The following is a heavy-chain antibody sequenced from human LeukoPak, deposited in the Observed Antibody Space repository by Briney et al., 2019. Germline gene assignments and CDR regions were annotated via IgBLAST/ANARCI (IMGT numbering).Heavy chain of an antibody. V-gene: IGHV3-13*01. Sequence: PGGSLRLSCAASGFTFSRYDMYWVRQGAGKGLEWVSTIGTAGDTYYAGSVKGRFTISRENAKNSLYLQMNSLRAGDTAVYYCARGGRTHYDLWNGSFDYWGQGTLVTVSS. J-gene: IGHJ4*02. CDR1: GFTFSRYD. CDR2: IGTAGDT. D-gene: IGHD3-3*01. CDR3: ARGGRTHYDLWNGSFDY.